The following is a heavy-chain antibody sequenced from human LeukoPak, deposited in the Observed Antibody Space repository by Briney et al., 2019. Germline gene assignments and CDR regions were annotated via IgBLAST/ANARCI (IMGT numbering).Heavy chain of an antibody. Sequence: GRSLRLSCAASGFTFSSYGMHWVRQAPGKGLEWVAVIWYDGSSKYYADSVKGRFTISRDNSKNTLYLQMNSLRAEDTAVYYRAKGNTIFGVALDYWGQGTLVTVSS. D-gene: IGHD3-3*01. CDR1: GFTFSSYG. CDR3: AKGNTIFGVALDY. J-gene: IGHJ4*02. CDR2: IWYDGSSK. V-gene: IGHV3-33*06.